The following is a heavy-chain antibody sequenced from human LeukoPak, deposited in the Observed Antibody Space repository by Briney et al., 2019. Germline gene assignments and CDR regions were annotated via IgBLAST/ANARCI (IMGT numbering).Heavy chain of an antibody. D-gene: IGHD3-3*01. V-gene: IGHV4-61*02. CDR2: IYTSRST. J-gene: IGHJ3*02. CDR3: ARDQGGYYDFWSGEDAFDI. Sequence: PSQTLSLTCTVSGGSISSGSYYWSWIRQPAGKGLEWIGRIYTSRSTNYNPSLKSRVTISVDTSKNQFSLKLSSVTAADTAVYYCARDQGGYYDFWSGEDAFDIWGQGTMVPSLQ. CDR1: GGSISSGSYY.